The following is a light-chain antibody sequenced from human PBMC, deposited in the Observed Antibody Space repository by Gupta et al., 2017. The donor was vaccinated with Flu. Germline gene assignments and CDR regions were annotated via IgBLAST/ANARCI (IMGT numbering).Light chain of an antibody. CDR2: DVS. Sequence: TGTSSDVGAYNYVSRYQQHPGKVPKLIIYDVSNRPSGVSNRFSGSKSGNTASLTISGLQAEDEADYYCNSDAASRLFGEGTKLTVL. CDR3: NSDAASRL. CDR1: SSDVGAYNY. J-gene: IGLJ3*02. V-gene: IGLV2-14*03.